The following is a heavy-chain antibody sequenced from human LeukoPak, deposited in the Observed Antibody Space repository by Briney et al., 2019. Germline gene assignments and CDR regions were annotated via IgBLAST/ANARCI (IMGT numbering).Heavy chain of an antibody. CDR1: GGSISSYY. J-gene: IGHJ4*02. D-gene: IGHD3-10*01. Sequence: MASETLSLTCTVSGGSISSYYWGWIRQPPGKGLEWIGYIYYSGSTNYNPSLKSRVTISVDTSKNQFSLKLSSVTAADTAVYYCARDVPYGSGSHYDYWGQGTLVTVSS. V-gene: IGHV4-59*01. CDR3: ARDVPYGSGSHYDY. CDR2: IYYSGST.